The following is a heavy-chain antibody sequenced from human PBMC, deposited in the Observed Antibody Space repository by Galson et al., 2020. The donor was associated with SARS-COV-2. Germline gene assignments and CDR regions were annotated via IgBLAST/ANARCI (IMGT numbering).Heavy chain of an antibody. CDR3: AGLVMVVGVMHDALDV. CDR2: IHFSGTT. CDR1: GGSIRSYF. D-gene: IGHD3-16*01. Sequence: ASETLSLTCSVSGGSIRSYFWGWIRQPPGRGLEWIGNIHFSGTTKFNSSPKSRLTMSVDTSKTQISLKLRSVTAADTAVYYCAGLVMVVGVMHDALDVWGQGTVVTVSS. V-gene: IGHV4-59*08. J-gene: IGHJ3*01.